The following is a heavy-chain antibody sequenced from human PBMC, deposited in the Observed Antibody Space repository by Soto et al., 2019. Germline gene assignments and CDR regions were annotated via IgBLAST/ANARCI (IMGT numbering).Heavy chain of an antibody. CDR3: AKDKPGTTSFDY. D-gene: IGHD1-1*01. CDR1: VFTISSNA. CDR2: ISDRGDTT. V-gene: IGHV3-23*01. J-gene: IGHJ4*02. Sequence: PGWSLRLACASSVFTISSNAMYWVRQAPGKGLEWVSGISDRGDTTHYADSVKGRFTISRDTSKNTLYLQLNTLRADDTAVYYCAKDKPGTTSFDYWGQGTLVTVSS.